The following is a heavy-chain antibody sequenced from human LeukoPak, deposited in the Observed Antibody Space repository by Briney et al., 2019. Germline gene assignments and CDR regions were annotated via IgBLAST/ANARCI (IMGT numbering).Heavy chain of an antibody. V-gene: IGHV1-18*01. CDR2: ISADDVNT. Sequence: ASLKVSCKASGGTFNSYAINWGRQAPGQRLEWMGWISADDVNTNYAQKLQGRVTMTTDTSKSTAYLELRSLRSDDTAVYYCARDRDMVRGVNLDYWGQGTLVTVSS. D-gene: IGHD3-10*01. CDR3: ARDRDMVRGVNLDY. CDR1: GGTFNSYA. J-gene: IGHJ4*02.